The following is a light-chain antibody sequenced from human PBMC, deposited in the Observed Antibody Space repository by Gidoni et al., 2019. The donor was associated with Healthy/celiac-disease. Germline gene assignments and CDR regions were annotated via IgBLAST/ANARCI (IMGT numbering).Light chain of an antibody. Sequence: DIVLTQSPATLALSPGERATLSCRASPSVSSYLAWYQQKPGQAPRLLIYDASNRATGSPARFSGSGSGTDFTLTISSLEPEDVAVYYCQQRSNWPPRAFGGGTKGEIK. CDR2: DAS. V-gene: IGKV3-11*01. J-gene: IGKJ4*01. CDR1: PSVSSY. CDR3: QQRSNWPPRA.